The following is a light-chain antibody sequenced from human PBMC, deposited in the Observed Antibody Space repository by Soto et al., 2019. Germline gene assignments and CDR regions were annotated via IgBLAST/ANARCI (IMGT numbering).Light chain of an antibody. CDR3: MQATHWPYT. Sequence: DAVMTQSPVSRPVILGQPASISCKSSQNLLYSDGNTYLNWFQQRPGQSPRRLIAKVSNRDSGVPDRFSGSGSGTDFTLKISRVEAEDVGIYYCMQATHWPYTFGQGTKLEIK. CDR2: KVS. J-gene: IGKJ2*01. CDR1: QNLLYSDGNTY. V-gene: IGKV2-30*01.